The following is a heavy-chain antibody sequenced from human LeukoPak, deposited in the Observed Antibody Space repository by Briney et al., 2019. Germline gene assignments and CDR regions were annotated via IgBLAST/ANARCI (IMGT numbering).Heavy chain of an antibody. CDR1: GFSFSTYS. V-gene: IGHV3-21*06. CDR2: VSGTSEYI. Sequence: TGGSLRLSCAASGFSFSTYSMIWVRQDPGKGLEWVSSVSGTSEYIYYADSVRGRFTISRDNAKNTVYLQMNSLRAEDTAVYYCARWYSSGWYSDYWGQGTLVTVSS. D-gene: IGHD6-19*01. CDR3: ARWYSSGWYSDY. J-gene: IGHJ4*02.